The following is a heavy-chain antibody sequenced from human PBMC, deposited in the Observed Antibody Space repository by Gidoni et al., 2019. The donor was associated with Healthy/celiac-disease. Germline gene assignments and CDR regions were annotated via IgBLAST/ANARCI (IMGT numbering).Heavy chain of an antibody. CDR2: ISPSGGST. J-gene: IGHJ3*02. D-gene: IGHD3-22*01. V-gene: IGHV1-46*03. CDR1: GYTFTSYY. CDR3: ARDLRESSGDDAFDI. Sequence: QVQLVQSGAAVTKPGASVKVSCKASGYTFTSYYMHWVRQAPGQGLEWMGIISPSGGSTSYAQKFQGRVTMTRDTSTSTVYMELSSLRSEDTAVYYCARDLRESSGDDAFDIWGQGTMVTVSS.